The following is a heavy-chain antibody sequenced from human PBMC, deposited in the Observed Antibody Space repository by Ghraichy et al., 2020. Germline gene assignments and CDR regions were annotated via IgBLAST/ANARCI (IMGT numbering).Heavy chain of an antibody. CDR3: ARGRGSGWSFDY. Sequence: SETLSLTCAVYGGSFSGYYWSWIRQPPGKGLEWIGEINHSGSTNYNPSLKSRVTISVDTSKNQFSLKLSSVTAADTAVYYCARGRGSGWSFDYWGQGTLVTVSS. CDR2: INHSGST. CDR1: GGSFSGYY. J-gene: IGHJ4*02. V-gene: IGHV4-34*01. D-gene: IGHD3-22*01.